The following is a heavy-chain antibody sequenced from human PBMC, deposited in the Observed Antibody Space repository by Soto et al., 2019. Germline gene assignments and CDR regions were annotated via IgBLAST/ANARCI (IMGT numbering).Heavy chain of an antibody. D-gene: IGHD3-16*01. J-gene: IGHJ4*02. V-gene: IGHV1-69*04. CDR2: IIPILGIA. Sequence: SVKVSCKASGGTFSSDTISWMRHAPGQGLEWMGRIIPILGIANYAQQFQGRVTITADKSTSTAYMELSGLRAEDTAVYYCARDLSKHAFLPPFDYWGQGTLVTVSS. CDR3: ARDLSKHAFLPPFDY. CDR1: GGTFSSDT.